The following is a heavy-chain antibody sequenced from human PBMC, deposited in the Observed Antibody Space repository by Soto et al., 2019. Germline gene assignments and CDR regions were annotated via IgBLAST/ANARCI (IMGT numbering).Heavy chain of an antibody. CDR2: ISGSGGST. V-gene: IGHV3-23*01. J-gene: IGHJ4*02. Sequence: EVQLLESGGGLVQPGGSLRLSCAASGFTFSSYAMSWVRQAPGKGLEWVSAISGSGGSTYYADSVKGRFTISGDNSKNALYLQMNSLRAEDTAVYYCAKGSYQLLFSLFDYWGQGTLVTVSS. CDR3: AKGSYQLLFSLFDY. CDR1: GFTFSSYA. D-gene: IGHD2-2*01.